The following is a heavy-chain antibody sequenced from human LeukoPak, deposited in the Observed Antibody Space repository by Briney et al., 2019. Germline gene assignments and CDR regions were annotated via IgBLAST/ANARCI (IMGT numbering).Heavy chain of an antibody. CDR1: GYTFTSYD. Sequence: ASVKVSCKASGYTFTSYDISWVRQAPGQGLEWMGWISGYNGNTNYARKIQGRVTTTTDTSTSTAYMELRSLTSDDTAVYYCARGGGSSRVGLGNWGQGTLVTVSS. V-gene: IGHV1-18*01. CDR2: ISGYNGNT. D-gene: IGHD6-6*01. J-gene: IGHJ4*02. CDR3: ARGGGSSRVGLGN.